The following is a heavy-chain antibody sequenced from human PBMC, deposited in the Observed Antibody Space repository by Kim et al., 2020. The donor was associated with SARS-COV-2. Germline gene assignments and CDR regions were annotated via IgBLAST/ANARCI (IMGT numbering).Heavy chain of an antibody. CDR2: ISAYNGNT. CDR3: ARDQGGDLYCSSTSCYAYYYYYGMDV. CDR1: GYTFTSYG. J-gene: IGHJ6*02. V-gene: IGHV1-18*01. D-gene: IGHD2-2*01. Sequence: ASVKVSCKASGYTFTSYGISWVRLAPGQGLEWMGWISAYNGNTNYAQKLQGRVTMTTDTSTSTAYMELRSLRSDDTAVYYCARDQGGDLYCSSTSCYAYYYYYGMDVWGQGTTVTVSS.